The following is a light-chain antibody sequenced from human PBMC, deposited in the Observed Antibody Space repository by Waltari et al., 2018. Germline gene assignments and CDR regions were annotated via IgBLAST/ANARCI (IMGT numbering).Light chain of an antibody. CDR2: KVS. Sequence: DVVMTQSPLSLPVTRGQPASISCRSSQSLVHSDGTTYLTWFQQMPGQSPRRLISKVSNRDSGVPDRFSGSGSGTDVTLKISRVEAEDVGVYYCMQGTHWPRTFGQGTKVEIK. CDR3: MQGTHWPRT. CDR1: QSLVHSDGTTY. J-gene: IGKJ1*01. V-gene: IGKV2-30*02.